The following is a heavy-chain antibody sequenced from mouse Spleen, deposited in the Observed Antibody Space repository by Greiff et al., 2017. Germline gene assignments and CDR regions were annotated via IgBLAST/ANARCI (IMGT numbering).Heavy chain of an antibody. D-gene: IGHD2-4*01. V-gene: IGHV1-18*01. CDR1: GYTFTDYN. CDR2: INPNNGGT. CDR3: ARGFYYDYDVDFYYAMDY. J-gene: IGHJ4*01. Sequence: VQLQQSGPELVKPGASVKIPCKASGYTFTDYNMDWVKQSHGKSLEWIGDINPNNGGTIYNQKFKGKATLTVDKSSSTAYMELRSLTSEDTAVYYCARGFYYDYDVDFYYAMDYWGQGTSVTVSS.